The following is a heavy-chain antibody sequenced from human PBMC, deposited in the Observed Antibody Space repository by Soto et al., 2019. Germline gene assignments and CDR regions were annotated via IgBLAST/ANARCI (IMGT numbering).Heavy chain of an antibody. J-gene: IGHJ4*02. CDR3: TTGGDIVLVPAAGGGYFDY. V-gene: IGHV3-15*07. D-gene: IGHD2-2*01. CDR2: IKSKTDGGTT. Sequence: GGSLRLSCAASGFTFSNAWMNWVRQAPGKGLEWVGRIKSKTDGGTTDYAAPVKGRFTISRDDSKNTLYLQMNSLKTEDTAVYYCTTGGDIVLVPAAGGGYFDYWGQGTLVTVSS. CDR1: GFTFSNAW.